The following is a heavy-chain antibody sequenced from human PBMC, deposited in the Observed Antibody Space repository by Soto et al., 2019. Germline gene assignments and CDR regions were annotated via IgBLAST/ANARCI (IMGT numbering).Heavy chain of an antibody. V-gene: IGHV4-59*01. D-gene: IGHD1-26*01. CDR3: ARASSPFGWEPTMGYAFDI. Sequence: PSETLSLTCTVSGGSISRYYWSWIRQPPGKGLEWIGYIYYSGSTNYNPSLKSRVTISVDTSKNQFSLKLSSVTAADTAVYYCARASSPFGWEPTMGYAFDIWGQGTMVTVSS. J-gene: IGHJ3*02. CDR2: IYYSGST. CDR1: GGSISRYY.